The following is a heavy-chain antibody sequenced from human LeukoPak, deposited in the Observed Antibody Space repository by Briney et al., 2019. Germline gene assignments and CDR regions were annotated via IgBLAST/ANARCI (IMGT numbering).Heavy chain of an antibody. Sequence: ETLSLTCTVSGGSISSYSWTWIRQPPGKGLEWVSTINSIGGGTYYADSVKGLFTISRDTSKNTLYLQMNSLRAEDTAVYYCAKGDSGSYEGALDYWGQGTLVTVSS. D-gene: IGHD1-26*01. CDR1: GGSISSYS. V-gene: IGHV3-23*01. J-gene: IGHJ4*02. CDR2: INSIGGGT. CDR3: AKGDSGSYEGALDY.